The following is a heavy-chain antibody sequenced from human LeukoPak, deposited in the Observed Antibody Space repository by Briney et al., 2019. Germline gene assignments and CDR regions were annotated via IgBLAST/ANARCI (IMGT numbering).Heavy chain of an antibody. J-gene: IGHJ4*02. Sequence: PGGSLRLSCAASGFTFSSYSMNWVRQAPGKGLEWVSAISGSSSSIYYADSVKGRFTISRDNSKNSLYLQMNSLRAEDTAVYYCAKEPLYCSGRPNRAFDYWGQGTLVTVSS. CDR3: AKEPLYCSGRPNRAFDY. D-gene: IGHD3-10*01. V-gene: IGHV3-23*01. CDR2: ISGSSSSI. CDR1: GFTFSSYS.